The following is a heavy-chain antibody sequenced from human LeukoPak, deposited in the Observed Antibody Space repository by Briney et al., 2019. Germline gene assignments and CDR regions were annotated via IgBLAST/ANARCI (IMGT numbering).Heavy chain of an antibody. CDR1: GYTLTRYY. D-gene: IGHD2-8*01. J-gene: IGHJ3*02. V-gene: IGHV1-2*02. CDR2: INPNSGGT. Sequence: ASVKVSCKASGYTLTRYYMHWVRQAPGQGLEWMGWINPNSGGTNYAQKFQGRVTMTRDTSISTAYMVLSRLRSDDTAVYYCAREGVSGDAFDIWGQGTMVTVSS. CDR3: AREGVSGDAFDI.